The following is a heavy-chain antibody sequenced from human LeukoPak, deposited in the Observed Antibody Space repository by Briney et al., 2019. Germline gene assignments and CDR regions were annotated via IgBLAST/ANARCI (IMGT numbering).Heavy chain of an antibody. J-gene: IGHJ4*02. CDR2: IYSSGST. CDR1: GGSINNYY. CDR3: ARPGGYSYASLDY. D-gene: IGHD5-18*01. V-gene: IGHV4-59*08. Sequence: SETLSLTCTVSGGSINNYYWSWIRQPPGKGLEWMGYIYSSGSTRYSPSLKSRVTISIDTSKNHFSLNLSSVTAADTAVYYYARPGGYSYASLDYWGQGTLVTVSS.